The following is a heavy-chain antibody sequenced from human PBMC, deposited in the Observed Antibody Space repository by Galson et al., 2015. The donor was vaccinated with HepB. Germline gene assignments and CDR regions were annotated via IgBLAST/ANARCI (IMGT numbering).Heavy chain of an antibody. J-gene: IGHJ4*02. CDR2: ISSSSSYI. V-gene: IGHV3-21*04. D-gene: IGHD6-19*01. CDR3: AKSRSVYSSGWAELFDY. CDR1: GFTFSSYS. Sequence: SLRLSCAASGFTFSSYSMNWVRQAPGKGLEWVSSISSSSSYIYYADSVEGRFTISRDNAKNSLYLQMNSLRAEDTAVYYCAKSRSVYSSGWAELFDYWGQGTLVTVSS.